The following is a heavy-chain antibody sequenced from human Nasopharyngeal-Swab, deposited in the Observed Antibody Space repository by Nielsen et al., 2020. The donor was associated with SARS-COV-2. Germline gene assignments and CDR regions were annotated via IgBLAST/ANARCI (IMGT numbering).Heavy chain of an antibody. D-gene: IGHD2-2*01. V-gene: IGHV1-2*04. Sequence: WVRQAPGQGLAWMGWINPNSGGTNYAQKFQGWVTMTRDTSISTAYMELSRLRSDDTAVYYCARAAKGYCSSTSCYSIPEYYYYYMDVWGKGTTVTVSS. CDR2: INPNSGGT. J-gene: IGHJ6*03. CDR3: ARAAKGYCSSTSCYSIPEYYYYYMDV.